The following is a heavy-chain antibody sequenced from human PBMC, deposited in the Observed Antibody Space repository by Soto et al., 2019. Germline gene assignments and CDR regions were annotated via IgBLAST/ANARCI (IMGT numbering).Heavy chain of an antibody. CDR3: ARASSYYYYYGIDV. V-gene: IGHV4-31*03. Sequence: SETLSLTCTVSGGSISSGGYYWSWIRQHPGKGLEWIGYIYYSGSTCYNPSLKSRVTISVDTSKNQFSLKLSSVTAADAAVYYCARASSYYYYYGIDVWGQGTTVTVSS. CDR1: GGSISSGGYY. J-gene: IGHJ6*02. CDR2: IYYSGST.